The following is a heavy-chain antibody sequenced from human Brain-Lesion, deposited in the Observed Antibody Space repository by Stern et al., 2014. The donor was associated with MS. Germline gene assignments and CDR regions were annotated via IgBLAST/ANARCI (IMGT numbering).Heavy chain of an antibody. Sequence: VQLVESGGGLVQPGGSLTISCTAAGFTFGNYWMTWVRQAPGKGLDWVANITEDGTEKNYVDSVKGRFTISRDNARNSLYLQMNSLRVEDTALYYCARVYNTIYGIVTQRGSGMDVWGQGTTVIVSS. J-gene: IGHJ6*02. CDR3: ARVYNTIYGIVTQRGSGMDV. D-gene: IGHD3-3*01. CDR1: GFTFGNYW. CDR2: ITEDGTEK. V-gene: IGHV3-7*01.